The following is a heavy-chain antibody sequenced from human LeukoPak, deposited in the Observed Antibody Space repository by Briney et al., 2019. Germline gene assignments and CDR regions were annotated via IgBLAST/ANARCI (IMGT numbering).Heavy chain of an antibody. V-gene: IGHV3-23*01. Sequence: GGSLRLSCAASGFTFSSYAVSWVREAPGKGLEWVSAISGSGGSTYYADCVKGRFTISRDNSKNTLYLQMNSLRAEDTAVYYCAKDPPPFGVTPGGDYWGQGTLVTVSS. CDR1: GFTFSSYA. CDR2: ISGSGGST. D-gene: IGHD3-3*01. CDR3: AKDPPPFGVTPGGDY. J-gene: IGHJ4*02.